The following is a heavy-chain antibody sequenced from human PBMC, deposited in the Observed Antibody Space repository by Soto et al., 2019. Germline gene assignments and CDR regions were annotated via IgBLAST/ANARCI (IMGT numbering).Heavy chain of an antibody. CDR2: INHSGNT. V-gene: IGHV4-34*01. CDR3: ALLYSSSSFYYYGMDV. D-gene: IGHD6-6*01. Sequence: SETLSLTCAVYGGSFSGYYWSWIRQPPGKGLEWIGEINHSGNTNYNPSLKSRVTISVDTSKNQFSLQLSSVTAADTAVYYCALLYSSSSFYYYGMDVWGQGTTVTVSS. CDR1: GGSFSGYY. J-gene: IGHJ6*02.